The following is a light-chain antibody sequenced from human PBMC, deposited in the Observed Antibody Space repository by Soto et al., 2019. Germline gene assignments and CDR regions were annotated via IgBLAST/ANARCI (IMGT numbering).Light chain of an antibody. CDR3: CSYVGSDYV. V-gene: IGLV2-23*01. CDR2: EGS. CDR1: SSDVGSYNL. J-gene: IGLJ1*01. Sequence: VLTQPPSASGSPGQSITISCTGTSSDVGSYNLVSWYQQHPGKAPELMIYEGSKRPSGVSNRFSGSNSGNTASLTISGLQAEDEADYYCCSYVGSDYVFGTGTKVTVL.